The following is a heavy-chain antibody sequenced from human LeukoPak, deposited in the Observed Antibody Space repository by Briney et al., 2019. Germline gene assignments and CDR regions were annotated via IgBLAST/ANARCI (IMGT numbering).Heavy chain of an antibody. J-gene: IGHJ4*02. CDR1: GFIVRSNH. V-gene: IGHV3-21*01. D-gene: IGHD3-22*01. CDR3: ARDSLTMIVGRQKRGLDY. CDR2: IRSSTTYV. Sequence: NPGGSLRLTCAAFGFIVRSNHINWVRQAPGKGLEWVSSIRSSTTYVYYADSVRGRFTISRDNAKNSLYLQMNSLRAEDTAVYYCARDSLTMIVGRQKRGLDYWGQGTLVTVSS.